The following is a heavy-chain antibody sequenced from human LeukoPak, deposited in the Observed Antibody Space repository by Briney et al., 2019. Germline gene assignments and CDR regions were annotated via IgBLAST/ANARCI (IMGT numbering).Heavy chain of an antibody. J-gene: IGHJ2*01. V-gene: IGHV4-38-2*02. CDR2: IYHSGST. Sequence: PSETLSLTCTVSGYSISSGYYWGWIRQPPGKGLEWIGSIYHSGSTYYNPSLKSRVTISVDVSRSQFSLRLSSVTAADTAVYYCARDNSGYGFLDLWGRGTLVTVSS. D-gene: IGHD5-12*01. CDR1: GYSISSGYY. CDR3: ARDNSGYGFLDL.